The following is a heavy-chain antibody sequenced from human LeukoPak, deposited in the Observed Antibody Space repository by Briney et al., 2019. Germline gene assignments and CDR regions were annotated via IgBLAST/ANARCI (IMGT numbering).Heavy chain of an antibody. CDR2: IYYSGSS. Sequence: KPSETLSLTCSVSGGSISSYYWSWIRQPPGKGLEWIGYIYYSGSSDFNPSLKSRVTISVDTSKNQFSLALSPVTAADTAVYYCARVSSGTYYYGMDVWGQGTTVIVSS. J-gene: IGHJ6*02. V-gene: IGHV4-59*08. CDR3: ARVSSGTYYYGMDV. D-gene: IGHD1-1*01. CDR1: GGSISSYY.